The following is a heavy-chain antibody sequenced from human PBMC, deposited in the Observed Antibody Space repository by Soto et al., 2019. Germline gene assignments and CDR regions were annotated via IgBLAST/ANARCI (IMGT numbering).Heavy chain of an antibody. CDR3: ATHSGWRPSFDY. D-gene: IGHD6-19*01. Sequence: GGSVKVSCKASGYTFTGYYMHWVRQAPGQGLEWMGWINPNSGGTNYAQKFQGRVTMTRDTSISTAYMELSRLRSDDTAVYYCATHSGWRPSFDYWGQGTLVTVSS. CDR2: INPNSGGT. V-gene: IGHV1-2*02. J-gene: IGHJ4*02. CDR1: GYTFTGYY.